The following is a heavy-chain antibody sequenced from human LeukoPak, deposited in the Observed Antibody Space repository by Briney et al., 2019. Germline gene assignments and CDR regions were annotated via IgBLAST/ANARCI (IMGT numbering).Heavy chain of an antibody. V-gene: IGHV4-61*02. Sequence: SETLSLTCTVSGGSISSGSYYWSWIRQPAGKGLEWIGRICTSGSTPYNPSLKSRVTISVDTSKNQFSLKLSSVTAADTAVYYCARHVSYNSGWADYWGQGTLVTVSS. CDR2: ICTSGST. CDR3: ARHVSYNSGWADY. D-gene: IGHD6-19*01. CDR1: GGSISSGSYY. J-gene: IGHJ4*02.